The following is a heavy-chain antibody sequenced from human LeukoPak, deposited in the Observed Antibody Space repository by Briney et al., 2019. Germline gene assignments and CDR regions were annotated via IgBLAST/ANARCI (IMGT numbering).Heavy chain of an antibody. Sequence: SETLSLTCAVYGGSFSDYFWNWIRQTPVKGLEWIGEINHGGGTNYNPSLKSRATISVDTSKKQFSLNLTSVTAADTAVYYCARGEDGTGDYRPTYFDSWGQGTLVTVSS. CDR2: INHGGGT. V-gene: IGHV4-34*01. D-gene: IGHD4-17*01. J-gene: IGHJ4*02. CDR1: GGSFSDYF. CDR3: ARGEDGTGDYRPTYFDS.